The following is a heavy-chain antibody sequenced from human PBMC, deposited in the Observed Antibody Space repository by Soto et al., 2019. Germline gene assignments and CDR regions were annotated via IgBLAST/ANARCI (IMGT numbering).Heavy chain of an antibody. V-gene: IGHV3-74*01. D-gene: IGHD5-18*01. CDR1: GFTSSTYW. CDR3: ARGRMGYSYGHKGLAY. J-gene: IGHJ4*02. Sequence: GGSLRLSCAASGFTSSTYWMSWVRQAPGKGLEWVSRVSGDGSSTNYADSVKGRFTISRDNSKNTLYLQMNSLRAEDTAVYYCARGRMGYSYGHKGLAYWGQGSLVTVSS. CDR2: VSGDGSST.